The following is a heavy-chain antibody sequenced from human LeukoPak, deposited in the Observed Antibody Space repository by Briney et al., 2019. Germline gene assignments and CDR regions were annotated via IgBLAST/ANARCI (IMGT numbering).Heavy chain of an antibody. D-gene: IGHD1-1*01. CDR3: ARLGKELAFDY. J-gene: IGHJ4*02. CDR1: GGSISSSNW. CDR2: INHSGST. V-gene: IGHV4-4*02. Sequence: MASETLSLTCAVSGGSISSSNWWSWVRQPPGKGLEWIGEINHSGSTNYNPSLKSRVTISVDTSKNQFSLKLSSVTAADTAVYYCARLGKELAFDYWGQGTLVTVSS.